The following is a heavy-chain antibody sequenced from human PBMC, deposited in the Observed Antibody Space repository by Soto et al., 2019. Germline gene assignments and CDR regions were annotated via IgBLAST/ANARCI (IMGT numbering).Heavy chain of an antibody. CDR2: INLDGSST. Sequence: SLRLSCAASGFTFSSYWMHWVRQAPGKGLLWVSRINLDGSSTIYADSVKGRFTISRDNAKNTLYLQMNSLRAEDTAVYYCARDIKNAADYWGQGTLVTVSS. V-gene: IGHV3-74*01. CDR1: GFTFSSYW. J-gene: IGHJ4*02. D-gene: IGHD1-1*01. CDR3: ARDIKNAADY.